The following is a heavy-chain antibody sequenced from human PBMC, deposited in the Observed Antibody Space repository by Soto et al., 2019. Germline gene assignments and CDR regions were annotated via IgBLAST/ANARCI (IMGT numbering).Heavy chain of an antibody. V-gene: IGHV5-51*01. CDR2: IFPSDSDT. J-gene: IGHJ5*02. Sequence: PGESLKISCKASGYSFTSYWIAWVRQMPGKGLEWMGIIFPSDSDTRYSPSFQGQVTISADRSTSTVFPQWASLKASDTAVYFCARKDKSGYFNWFDPWGQGTLVTVSS. CDR1: GYSFTSYW. D-gene: IGHD3-22*01. CDR3: ARKDKSGYFNWFDP.